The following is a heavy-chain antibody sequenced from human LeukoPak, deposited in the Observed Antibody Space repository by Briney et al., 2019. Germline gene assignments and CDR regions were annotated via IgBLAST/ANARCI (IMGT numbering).Heavy chain of an antibody. V-gene: IGHV1-2*02. D-gene: IGHD1-26*01. Sequence: ASVKVSCKASGYTFTGYYMHWVRQAPGQGLEWMGWINPNSGGTNYAEKVKGRFTISRDTAMSTSYMELSRLRSDDTAVYYCSRVRAYGALPEIRTFDSWGQGTLVTVSS. J-gene: IGHJ4*02. CDR2: INPNSGGT. CDR1: GYTFTGYY. CDR3: SRVRAYGALPEIRTFDS.